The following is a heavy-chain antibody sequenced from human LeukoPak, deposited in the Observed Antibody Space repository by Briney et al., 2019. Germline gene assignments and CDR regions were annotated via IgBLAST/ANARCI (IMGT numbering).Heavy chain of an antibody. CDR1: GGTFSSYA. Sequence: SVKVSCKASGGTFSSYAISWVRQARGQGLEWMGRIIPILGIANYAQKFQGRVTITADKSTSTAYMELSSLRSEDTAVYYCARDYYDSSGSWGDYWGQGTLVTVSS. D-gene: IGHD3-22*01. J-gene: IGHJ4*02. CDR2: IIPILGIA. V-gene: IGHV1-69*04. CDR3: ARDYYDSSGSWGDY.